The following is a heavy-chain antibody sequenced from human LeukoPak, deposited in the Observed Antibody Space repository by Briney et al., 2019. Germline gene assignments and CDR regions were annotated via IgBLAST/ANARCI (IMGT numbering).Heavy chain of an antibody. D-gene: IGHD1-7*01. Sequence: GRSLRLSCAASGFTFSSYGMHWVRQAPGKGLEWVAVIWYDGSNKYYADSVKGRFTISRDNSKNTLYLQMNSLRAEDTTVYYCAKDRGPVTGTVDYWGQGTLVTVSS. CDR1: GFTFSSYG. CDR3: AKDRGPVTGTVDY. V-gene: IGHV3-33*06. CDR2: IWYDGSNK. J-gene: IGHJ4*02.